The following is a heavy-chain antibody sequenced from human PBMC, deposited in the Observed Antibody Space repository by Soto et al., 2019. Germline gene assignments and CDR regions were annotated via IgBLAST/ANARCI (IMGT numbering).Heavy chain of an antibody. V-gene: IGHV1-2*02. Sequence: ASVKVSCKACGYTFTGYYMHWVRQAPGQGLEWMGWINPNSGSTNYAQKFQGRVTVTRDTSTSTAYMELSSLRSEDTAVYYCARAIVVVPAAPSDALDIWGQGTLVTVSS. CDR3: ARAIVVVPAAPSDALDI. CDR2: INPNSGST. D-gene: IGHD2-2*01. CDR1: GYTFTGYY. J-gene: IGHJ3*02.